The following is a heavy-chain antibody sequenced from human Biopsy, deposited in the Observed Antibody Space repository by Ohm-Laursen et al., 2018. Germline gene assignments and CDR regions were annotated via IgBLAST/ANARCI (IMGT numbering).Heavy chain of an antibody. CDR1: GGSISSDW. D-gene: IGHD6-19*01. Sequence: GTLSLTCTVSGGSISSDWWSWIRQTPGKGLEWIGYVYYSWTTTYNPSLRSRVTISVDTSMNQISLKLSSVTAADTAIYYCARGMRSSGWPYFDSWGQGTLVTVSS. J-gene: IGHJ4*02. CDR3: ARGMRSSGWPYFDS. V-gene: IGHV4-59*01. CDR2: VYYSWTT.